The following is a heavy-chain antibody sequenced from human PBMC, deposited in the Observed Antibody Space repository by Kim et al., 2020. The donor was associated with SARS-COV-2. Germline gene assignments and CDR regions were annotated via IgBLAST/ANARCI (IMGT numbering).Heavy chain of an antibody. J-gene: IGHJ2*01. CDR2: IFGSGSGT. CDR1: GFTFGNSA. D-gene: IGHD2-21*02. CDR3: ARHLHVTTVTVYWYFDL. Sequence: GGSLRLSCAASGFTFGNSAMSWVRQVPGKGLEWVSGIFGSGSGTYYADSVKGRFTISRDNSQSTVYLQLNNLRADDTAVYYCARHLHVTTVTVYWYFDLWGRGTLVTVSS. V-gene: IGHV3-23*01.